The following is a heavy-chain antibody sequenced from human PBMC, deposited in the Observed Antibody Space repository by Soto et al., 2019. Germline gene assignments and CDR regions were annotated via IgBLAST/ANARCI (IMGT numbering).Heavy chain of an antibody. V-gene: IGHV3-21*04. CDR2: ISSGSSYK. CDR3: VCDPDGGDSRWFDP. Sequence: EVQLVESGGGLVKPGASLRLSCEVSGFSLNNYAMNWVRQAPGKGLEWVSSISSGSSYKYYADSVRGRFTSSRDTAKNSRYLNMNRRRAEDAGVSYCVCDPDGGDSRWFDPWGQGTLVTVSS. J-gene: IGHJ5*02. D-gene: IGHD2-21*01. CDR1: GFSLNNYA.